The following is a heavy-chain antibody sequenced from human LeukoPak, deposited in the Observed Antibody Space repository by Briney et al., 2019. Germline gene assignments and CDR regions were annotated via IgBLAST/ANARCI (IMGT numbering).Heavy chain of an antibody. D-gene: IGHD3-3*01. CDR3: ARDRYTYYDFWSGYQLEADY. V-gene: IGHV1-18*01. CDR1: GYTLTSYG. Sequence: ASVEVSCKASGYTLTSYGISWVRQAPGQGLEWMGWISAYNGNTNYAQKLQGRVTMTTDTSTSTAYMELRSLRSDDTAVYYCARDRYTYYDFWSGYQLEADYWGQGTLVTVSS. CDR2: ISAYNGNT. J-gene: IGHJ4*02.